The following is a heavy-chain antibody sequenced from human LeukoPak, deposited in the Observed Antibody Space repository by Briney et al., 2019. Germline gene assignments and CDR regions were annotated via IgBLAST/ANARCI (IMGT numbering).Heavy chain of an antibody. CDR1: GYSFTSYW. D-gene: IGHD5-12*01. CDR2: IYPCDSYT. CDR3: ARLPGIVATIERYFDY. J-gene: IGHJ4*02. V-gene: IGHV5-51*01. Sequence: GESLKISCKGSGYSFTSYWIGWVRQMPGKGLEWMGIIYPCDSYTRYSPSFQSQVTISADKSISTAYLKWSSLKASDTAMYYCARLPGIVATIERYFDYWGQGTLVTVSS.